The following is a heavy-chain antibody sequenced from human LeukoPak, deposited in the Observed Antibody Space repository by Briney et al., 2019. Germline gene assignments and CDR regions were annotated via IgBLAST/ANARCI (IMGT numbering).Heavy chain of an antibody. D-gene: IGHD2-15*01. CDR3: AKDRGYCSGGSCYVLFDY. CDR2: IRYDGSKK. J-gene: IGHJ4*02. V-gene: IGHV3-30*02. CDR1: GFTFTSYG. Sequence: GSLRLSCAASGFTFTSYGIHWVRQAPGKGLEWVAFIRYDGSKKYYADSVKGRFTISRDNSKNTLYLQMNSLRAEDTAVYYCAKDRGYCSGGSCYVLFDYWGQGTLVTVSS.